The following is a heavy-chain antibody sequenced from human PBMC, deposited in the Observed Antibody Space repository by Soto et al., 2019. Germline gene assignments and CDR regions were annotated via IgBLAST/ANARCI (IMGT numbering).Heavy chain of an antibody. D-gene: IGHD3-22*01. J-gene: IGHJ4*02. CDR2: IYWDDDK. V-gene: IGHV2-5*02. CDR3: AHRRGYYDSSGYYWD. CDR1: GFSLSTSGVG. Sequence: QITLKESGPTLVKPTQTLTLTCTFSGFSLSTSGVGVGWIRQPPGKALEWLALIYWDDDKRYSPSLKSRLTIATDISTXQVVLTMTNMDPVDTATYYCAHRRGYYDSSGYYWDWGQGTLVTVSS.